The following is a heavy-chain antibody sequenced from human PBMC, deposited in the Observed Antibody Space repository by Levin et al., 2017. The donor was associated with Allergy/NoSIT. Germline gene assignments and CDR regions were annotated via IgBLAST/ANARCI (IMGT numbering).Heavy chain of an antibody. CDR2: IYSSGNT. Sequence: SQTLSLPCTVSGGSIRNYYWSWIRQPPGRGLEWIGYIYSSGNTNYNPSLKSRVTISVDTSKNQFSLKLSSVTAADTAVYYCARSGGYTLYFQQWGQGTLVTVSS. V-gene: IGHV4-59*08. CDR3: ARSGGYTLYFQQ. D-gene: IGHD5-12*01. J-gene: IGHJ1*01. CDR1: GGSIRNYY.